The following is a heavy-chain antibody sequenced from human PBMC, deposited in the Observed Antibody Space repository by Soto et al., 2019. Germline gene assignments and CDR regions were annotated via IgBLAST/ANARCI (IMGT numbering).Heavy chain of an antibody. CDR1: GGSFSGYY. V-gene: IGHV4-34*01. J-gene: IGHJ4*02. CDR2: INHSGST. CDR3: ARGRGSPYSSSPGEGGGDY. Sequence: QVQLQQWGAGLLKPSETLSLTCAVYGGSFSGYYWSWIRQPPGKGLEWIGEINHSGSTNYNPSLKGRVTISVDTSKNQFSLKLSSVTAADTAVYYCARGRGSPYSSSPGEGGGDYWGQGTLVTVSS. D-gene: IGHD6-6*01.